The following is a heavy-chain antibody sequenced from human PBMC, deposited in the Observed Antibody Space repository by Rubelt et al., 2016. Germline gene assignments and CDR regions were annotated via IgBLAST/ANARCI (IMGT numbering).Heavy chain of an antibody. CDR3: SRDWRYSGSSGYAFDI. J-gene: IGHJ3*02. CDR2: MYYTGSG. V-gene: IGHV4-31*02. D-gene: IGHD6-6*01. Sequence: SWVRQAPGKGLEWLGYMYYTGSGDYNPSLKGRLTISVDTSKNQFSLRLRSVSAADTAVYYWSRDWRYSGSSGYAFDIWGQGTMVTVSA.